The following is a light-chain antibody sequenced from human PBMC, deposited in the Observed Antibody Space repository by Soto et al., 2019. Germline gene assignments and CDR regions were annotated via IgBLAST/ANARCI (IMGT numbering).Light chain of an antibody. CDR1: SNDVGGYNY. CDR3: CAYVGARSYV. V-gene: IGLV2-14*01. J-gene: IGLJ1*01. CDR2: EGT. Sequence: QSALTQPASVSGSPGQSITISCTGTSNDVGGYNYISWYQQHPGKAPKVVVYEGTKRPSGVSNRFSGSNSGGTASLTISGLQAKDEASYFCCAYVGARSYVFGPGTKVTVL.